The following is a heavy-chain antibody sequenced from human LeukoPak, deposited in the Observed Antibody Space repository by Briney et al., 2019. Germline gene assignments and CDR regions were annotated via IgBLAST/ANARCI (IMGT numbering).Heavy chain of an antibody. Sequence: SETLSLTCTVSGSSISSGYYWGWIRQPPGTGLEWIGTIYHSGSTYYNPSLKSRVTISVDTSKNQFSLNLSSVTAADTAVYYCASYSSSWHAFDIWGQGTMVTVSS. D-gene: IGHD6-13*01. CDR2: IYHSGST. V-gene: IGHV4-38-2*02. CDR1: GSSISSGYY. CDR3: ASYSSSWHAFDI. J-gene: IGHJ3*02.